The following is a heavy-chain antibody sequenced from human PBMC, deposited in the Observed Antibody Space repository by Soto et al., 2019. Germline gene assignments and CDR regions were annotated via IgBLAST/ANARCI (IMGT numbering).Heavy chain of an antibody. CDR2: ISGSGGST. V-gene: IGHV3-23*01. J-gene: IGHJ4*02. CDR1: GFTFSSYA. CDR3: ANTRGYARIAAAIFDY. D-gene: IGHD6-13*01. Sequence: GGSLRLSCAASGFTFSSYAMSWVRQAPGKGLEWVSAISGSGGSTYYADSVKGRFTISRDNSKNTLYLQMNSLRAEDTAVYYCANTRGYARIAAAIFDYWGQGTLVTVSS.